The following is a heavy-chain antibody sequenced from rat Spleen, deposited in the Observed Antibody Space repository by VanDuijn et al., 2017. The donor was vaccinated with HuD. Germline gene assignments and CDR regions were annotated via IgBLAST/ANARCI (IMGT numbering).Heavy chain of an antibody. CDR2: ISYEGSGT. Sequence: EVQLVESGGGLVQPGRSMKLSCAASGFTFSNYGMAWVCQAPTKGLEWVATISYEGSGTYYGDSVKGRFTISRDNAKSTLYLQMDSLRSEDTATYYCTTVERTYWYFDFWGPGTMVTVSS. CDR1: GFTFSNYG. J-gene: IGHJ1*01. CDR3: TTVERTYWYFDF. V-gene: IGHV5-29*01.